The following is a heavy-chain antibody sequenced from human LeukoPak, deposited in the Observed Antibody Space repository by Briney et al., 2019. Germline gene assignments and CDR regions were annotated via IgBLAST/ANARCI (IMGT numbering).Heavy chain of an antibody. CDR2: IYSTGST. Sequence: SETLSLTCTVSGGSISSYYWSWIRQAAGKGLEWIGRIYSTGSTNYNPSLKSRVTMSVDTSKNQFSLRLRSVTAADTAVYYCARQIASAGTAGFDFWGQGALVTVSS. J-gene: IGHJ4*02. V-gene: IGHV4-4*07. CDR3: ARQIASAGTAGFDF. CDR1: GGSISSYY. D-gene: IGHD6-13*01.